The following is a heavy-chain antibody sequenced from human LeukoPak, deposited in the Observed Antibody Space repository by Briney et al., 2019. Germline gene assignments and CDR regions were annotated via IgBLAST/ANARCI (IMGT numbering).Heavy chain of an antibody. V-gene: IGHV1-46*01. CDR3: ARGRAAVARPRASANWFDP. CDR2: IFPTGGTT. D-gene: IGHD6-19*01. CDR1: GYTFTSYH. Sequence: ASVKVSCKASGYTFTSYHIHWVRQAPGQGLEYMGLIFPTGGTTSYTQKFQGRLTLTRDTSTNTVYMELGSLTSEDTAVYFCARGRAAVARPRASANWFDPWGQGILVTVSA. J-gene: IGHJ5*02.